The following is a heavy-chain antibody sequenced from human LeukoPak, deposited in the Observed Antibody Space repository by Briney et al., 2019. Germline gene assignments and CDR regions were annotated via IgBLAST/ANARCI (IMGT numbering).Heavy chain of an antibody. CDR3: ARAQGWGMDV. V-gene: IGHV3-13*05. D-gene: IGHD2-15*01. J-gene: IGHJ6*02. Sequence: GGSLRLSCAASGFTFSSYDMHWVRQTTGKGLEWVSAIGSDGQPYYPGSVKGRLTISRENAKNSLFLQMNSLRAGDTAVYYCARAQGWGMDVCGQGTTVTVSS. CDR2: IGSDGQP. CDR1: GFTFSSYD.